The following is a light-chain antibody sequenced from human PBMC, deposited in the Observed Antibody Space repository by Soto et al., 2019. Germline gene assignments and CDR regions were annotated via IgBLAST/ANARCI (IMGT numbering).Light chain of an antibody. V-gene: IGLV1-40*01. CDR3: QSYDSSLSGVV. Sequence: QSVLTQPPSVSGAPGQRVTISCTGSSSNIGAGYHVQWYQQLPGTAPKFLIYGDSNRPSGVPERFSGSKSGTSASLAITGLQAEDEADYYCQSYDSSLSGVVFGGGTKVTV. J-gene: IGLJ3*02. CDR1: SSNIGAGYH. CDR2: GDS.